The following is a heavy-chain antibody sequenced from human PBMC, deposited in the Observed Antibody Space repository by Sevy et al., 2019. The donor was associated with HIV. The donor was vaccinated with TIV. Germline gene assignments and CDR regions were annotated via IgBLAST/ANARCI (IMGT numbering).Heavy chain of an antibody. V-gene: IGHV3-7*01. CDR1: GFTFSDSW. CDR3: ARDRAYSAVDY. D-gene: IGHD5-18*01. CDR2: INEDGSRL. Sequence: WGSPRLSCVASGFTFSDSWMIWVRQAPGKGLERIAFINEDGSRLGYVDSVRGRFTISRENIKNSLYLQMNNLRAEDTALYFCARDRAYSAVDYWGQGTLVTVSS. J-gene: IGHJ4*02.